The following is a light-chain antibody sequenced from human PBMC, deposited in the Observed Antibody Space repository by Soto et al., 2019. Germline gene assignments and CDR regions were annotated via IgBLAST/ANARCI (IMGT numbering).Light chain of an antibody. CDR3: ATWDDSLNGWV. CDR2: DNN. CDR1: SSNIKTNT. Sequence: QSVLTQPPSASGTLGQRVTISCSGSSSNIKTNTVNWYQQLPGRAPKVLIFDNNQRPSGVPDRIAGSKSGTSASLTISGLQSEDEADYYCATWDDSLNGWVFGGGTQLTVL. J-gene: IGLJ3*02. V-gene: IGLV1-44*01.